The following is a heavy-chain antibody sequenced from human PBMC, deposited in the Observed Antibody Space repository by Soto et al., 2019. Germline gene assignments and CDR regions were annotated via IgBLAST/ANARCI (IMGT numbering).Heavy chain of an antibody. Sequence: GGSLRLSCAASGFTFSSYAMHWVRQAPGKGLEWVAVISYDGSNKYYADSVKGRFTISRDNSKNTLYLQMNSLRAEDTAVYYCARGQGGGYCSGGSCYNHDYWGQGTLVTVSS. CDR1: GFTFSSYA. CDR3: ARGQGGGYCSGGSCYNHDY. D-gene: IGHD2-15*01. V-gene: IGHV3-30-3*01. CDR2: ISYDGSNK. J-gene: IGHJ4*02.